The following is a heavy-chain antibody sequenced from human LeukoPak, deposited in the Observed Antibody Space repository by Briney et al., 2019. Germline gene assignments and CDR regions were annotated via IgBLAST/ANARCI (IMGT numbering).Heavy chain of an antibody. J-gene: IGHJ4*02. Sequence: PSETLSLTCGVSGGSVSSTNWWTWIRQPPGKGLEWIGEDNLDRRANFNPSLKSRLTMSVDLSENHVSLKLTSVTAADTAVYYCAREGGFYRPLDYSGQGTLVTVSS. V-gene: IGHV4-4*02. D-gene: IGHD6-25*01. CDR2: DNLDRRA. CDR1: GGSVSSTNW. CDR3: AREGGFYRPLDY.